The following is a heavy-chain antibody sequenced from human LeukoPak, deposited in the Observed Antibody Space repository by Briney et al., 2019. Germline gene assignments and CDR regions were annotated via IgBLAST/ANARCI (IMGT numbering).Heavy chain of an antibody. CDR2: THNSGTT. CDR3: ARLGYCSGGSCQHDF. J-gene: IGHJ4*02. CDR1: GGSISSTYF. Sequence: SETLSLTCTVSGGSISSTYFWAWIRQPPGKGLEWIATTHNSGTTYYKPSLRSRVTISVDTSSNQFSLKLTSVTAADTAVYFCARLGYCSGGSCQHDFWGQGTLVTVSS. D-gene: IGHD2-15*01. V-gene: IGHV4-39*01.